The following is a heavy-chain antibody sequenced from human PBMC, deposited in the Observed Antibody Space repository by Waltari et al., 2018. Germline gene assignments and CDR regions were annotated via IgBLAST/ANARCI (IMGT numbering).Heavy chain of an antibody. D-gene: IGHD3-3*01. V-gene: IGHV4-34*01. CDR2: INHSGST. CDR1: GGSFSGYY. Sequence: QVQLQQWGAGLLKPSETLSLTCAVYGGSFSGYYWSWIRQPPGKGLEWIGEINHSGSTNYNPSLKSRVTISVDTSKNQFSLKLSSVTAADTAVYYCARGSTLRSGYYIYYYYYYMDVWGKGTTVTISS. CDR3: ARGSTLRSGYYIYYYYYYMDV. J-gene: IGHJ6*03.